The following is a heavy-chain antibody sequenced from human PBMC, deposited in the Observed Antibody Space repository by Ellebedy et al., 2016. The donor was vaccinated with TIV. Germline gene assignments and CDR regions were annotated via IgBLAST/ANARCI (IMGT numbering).Heavy chain of an antibody. D-gene: IGHD1-26*01. V-gene: IGHV4-31*03. CDR2: IYYSGST. CDR3: ARVPPLGELLSFWFDP. CDR1: GGSISSGGYY. Sequence: SETLSLXXTVSGGSISSGGYYWSWIRQHPGKGLEWIGYIYYSGSTYYNPSLKSRVTISVDTSKNQFSLKLSSVTAADTAVYYCARVPPLGELLSFWFDPWGQGTLVTVSS. J-gene: IGHJ5*02.